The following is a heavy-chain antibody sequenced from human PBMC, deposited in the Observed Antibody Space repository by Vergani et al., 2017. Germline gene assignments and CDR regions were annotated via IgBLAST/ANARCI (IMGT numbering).Heavy chain of an antibody. CDR1: GFTFNQYG. CDR3: ARDLRLLYNRFDP. CDR2: TWYDGNNK. V-gene: IGHV3-33*01. D-gene: IGHD1-14*01. Sequence: QVQLVESGGGVVQPGRSLILSCAASGFTFNQYGMHWVRQAPGKGLEWVAVTWYDGNNKQYAESVKGRFTISRDNSKSTMYLQMNSLRDEDTGVYYCARDLRLLYNRFDPWGQGTLVTVSS. J-gene: IGHJ5*02.